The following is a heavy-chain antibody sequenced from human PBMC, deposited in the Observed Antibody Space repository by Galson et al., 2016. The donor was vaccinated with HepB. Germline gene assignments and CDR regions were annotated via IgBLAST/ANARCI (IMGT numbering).Heavy chain of an antibody. CDR2: IYSGGAT. Sequence: SLRLSCAASGFIVSSHYMNWVRQAPGKGLEWVSIIYSGGATYYADSVKGRFTISRDNPKNTVYLQINSLRAEDTAIYFCARDDSNRDSFWYDANDIWGQGTMVTVSS. D-gene: IGHD3-22*01. CDR1: GFIVSSHY. CDR3: ARDDSNRDSFWYDANDI. V-gene: IGHV3-53*01. J-gene: IGHJ3*02.